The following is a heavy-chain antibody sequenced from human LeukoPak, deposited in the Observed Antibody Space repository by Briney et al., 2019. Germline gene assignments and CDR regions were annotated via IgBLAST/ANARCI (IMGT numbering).Heavy chain of an antibody. J-gene: IGHJ4*02. D-gene: IGHD2-21*01. CDR3: AREWGLIAVAGGPGY. Sequence: GGSLRLSCAASGFTITDHHMDWVRQAPGKGLQWLAIIWYDGHNKYYADSVKGRFTISRDNSKNTLFLEMNDLKAEDTAVYYCAREWGLIAVAGGPGYWGQGTLVTVSS. CDR2: IWYDGHNK. CDR1: GFTITDHH. V-gene: IGHV3-33*08.